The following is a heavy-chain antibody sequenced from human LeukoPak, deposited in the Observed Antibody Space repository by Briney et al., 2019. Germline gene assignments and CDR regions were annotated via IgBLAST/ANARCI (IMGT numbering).Heavy chain of an antibody. CDR1: GFTFSSYA. D-gene: IGHD2-8*01. V-gene: IGHV3-30-3*01. J-gene: IGHJ5*02. CDR2: ISYDGSNK. CDR3: ARLDIVLIGGLDP. Sequence: GRSQRLSCAASGFTFSSYAMHWVRQAPGKGLEWVAVISYDGSNKYYADSVKGRFTISRDNSKNTLYLQMNSLRAEDTAVYYCARLDIVLIGGLDPWGQGTLVTVSS.